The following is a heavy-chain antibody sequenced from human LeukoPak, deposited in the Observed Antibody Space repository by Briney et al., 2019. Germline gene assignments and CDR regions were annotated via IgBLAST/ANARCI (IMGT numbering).Heavy chain of an antibody. V-gene: IGHV3-33*08. J-gene: IGHJ5*02. CDR1: GFTFSSYS. CDR2: IWYDGSNK. CDR3: TRDVASRNWFDP. Sequence: GGSLRLSCAASGFTFSSYSMNWVRQAPGKGLEWVAFIWYDGSNKYYADSVKGRFTISRDNSKNTLFLQMNSLRAEDTAVYYCTRDVASRNWFDPWGQGTLVTVSS.